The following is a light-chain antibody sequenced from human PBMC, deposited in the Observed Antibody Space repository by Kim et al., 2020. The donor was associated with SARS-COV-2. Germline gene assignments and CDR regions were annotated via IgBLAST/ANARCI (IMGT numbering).Light chain of an antibody. CDR1: KLGDKY. CDR2: RDT. J-gene: IGLJ2*01. Sequence: SVSPGQTASITCSGDKLGDKYAFWYQQKSGQSPVLVIYRDTKRPSGIPERFSGSNSGNTATLTISGTQAMDEADYYCQAWDSSTVVFGGGTQLTVL. V-gene: IGLV3-1*01. CDR3: QAWDSSTVV.